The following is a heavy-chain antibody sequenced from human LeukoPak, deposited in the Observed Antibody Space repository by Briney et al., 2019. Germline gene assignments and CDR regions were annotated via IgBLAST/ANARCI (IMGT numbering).Heavy chain of an antibody. D-gene: IGHD3-22*01. J-gene: IGHJ3*02. Sequence: ASVKVSCKASGYTFTSYGISWVRQAPGQGLEWMGWINPNSGGTNYAQKFQGRVTMTRDTSISTAYMELSRLRSEDTAVYYCASDYYDSNHDAFDIWGQGTMVTVSS. CDR2: INPNSGGT. CDR1: GYTFTSYG. V-gene: IGHV1-2*02. CDR3: ASDYYDSNHDAFDI.